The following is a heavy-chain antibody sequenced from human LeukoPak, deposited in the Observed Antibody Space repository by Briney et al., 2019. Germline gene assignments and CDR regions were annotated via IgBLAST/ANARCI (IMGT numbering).Heavy chain of an antibody. CDR1: GGSVSSGSYY. J-gene: IGHJ5*02. CDR2: IYYSGSA. D-gene: IGHD3-10*01. Sequence: PSETLSLTCTVSGGSVSSGSYYWSWIRPPPGQGLEWIGYIYYSGSAKYNPSLKSRVTISVDTSKNQFSLKLTSVTAADTAVYYCARGFGDWGLSWFDPWGQGTLVTVSS. V-gene: IGHV4-61*01. CDR3: ARGFGDWGLSWFDP.